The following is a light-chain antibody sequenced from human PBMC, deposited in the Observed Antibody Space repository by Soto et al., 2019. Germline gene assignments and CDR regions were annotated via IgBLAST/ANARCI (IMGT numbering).Light chain of an antibody. Sequence: EIVLTQSPATLSLSPGERATLSCRASQSVSSYLAWYQQKPGQAPRLLIYDASNRATGIPARFSGSGSGTAFTLTISSLEPEDFAVYYCQQRSNWQYTFGQGTKLEIK. J-gene: IGKJ2*01. CDR2: DAS. CDR1: QSVSSY. CDR3: QQRSNWQYT. V-gene: IGKV3-11*01.